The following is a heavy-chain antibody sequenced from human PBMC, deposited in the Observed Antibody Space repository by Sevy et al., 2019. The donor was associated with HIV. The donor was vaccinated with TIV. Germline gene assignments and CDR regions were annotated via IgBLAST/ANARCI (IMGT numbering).Heavy chain of an antibody. Sequence: SETLSLTCAVYGGSFSGYYWSWIRQPPGKGLEWVGEINHSGSTNYNPSLKSRVTISVDTSNNQFSLKLSSVTAADTAVYYCARHCSISSCSHAFDIWGQGTMVTVSS. V-gene: IGHV4-34*01. J-gene: IGHJ3*02. CDR3: ARHCSISSCSHAFDI. CDR2: INHSGST. CDR1: GGSFSGYY. D-gene: IGHD2-2*01.